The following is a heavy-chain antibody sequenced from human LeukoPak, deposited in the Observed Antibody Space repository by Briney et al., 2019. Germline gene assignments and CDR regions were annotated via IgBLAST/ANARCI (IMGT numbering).Heavy chain of an antibody. CDR1: GFTFSSYA. CDR3: AKGGYFLKIDFDY. CDR2: ISGSGGST. D-gene: IGHD6-13*01. J-gene: IGHJ4*02. V-gene: IGHV3-23*01. Sequence: QTGGSLRLSCAASGFTFSSYAMSWVRQAPGKGLEWVSVISGSGGSTYYADSVKGRFTISRDNSKNTLYLQMNSLRAEDTAVYYCAKGGYFLKIDFDYWGQGALVTVSS.